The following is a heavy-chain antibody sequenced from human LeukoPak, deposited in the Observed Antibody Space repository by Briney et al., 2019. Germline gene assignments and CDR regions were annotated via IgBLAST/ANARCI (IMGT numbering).Heavy chain of an antibody. V-gene: IGHV4-59*08. CDR3: AKEYRDSSGYYSVNFFDY. CDR2: IYYSGST. CDR1: GGSISSYY. J-gene: IGHJ4*02. Sequence: SETLSLTCTVSGGSISSYYWSWIRQPPGKGLEWIGYIYYSGSTNYNPSLKSRVTISVDTSKNQFSLKLSSVTAADTAVYYCAKEYRDSSGYYSVNFFDYWGQGTLVTVSS. D-gene: IGHD3-22*01.